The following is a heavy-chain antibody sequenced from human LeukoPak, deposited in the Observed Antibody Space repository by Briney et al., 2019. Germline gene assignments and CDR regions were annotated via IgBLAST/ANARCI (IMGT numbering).Heavy chain of an antibody. J-gene: IGHJ4*02. Sequence: PSETLSLTCAVSGGSISSGGYSWSWIRQPPGKGLEWIGYIYHSGSTYYNPSLKSRVTISVDRSKNQFSLKLSSVTAADTAVYCCARVVDYDFWYGYFDYWGQGTLVTVSS. V-gene: IGHV4-30-2*01. CDR1: GGSISSGGYS. D-gene: IGHD3-3*01. CDR2: IYHSGST. CDR3: ARVVDYDFWYGYFDY.